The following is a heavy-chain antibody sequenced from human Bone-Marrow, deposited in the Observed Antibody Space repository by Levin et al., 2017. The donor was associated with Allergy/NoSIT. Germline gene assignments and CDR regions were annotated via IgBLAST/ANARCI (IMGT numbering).Heavy chain of an antibody. CDR2: VSWNSGSI. CDR3: AKDMGMTTVTEGFDY. D-gene: IGHD4-11*01. CDR1: GFTFDDYA. Sequence: QSGESLKISCAASGFTFDDYAMHWVRQAPGKGLEWVSGVSWNSGSIGYADSVKGRFTISRDNARNSLYLQMNSLRAEDTALYFCAKDMGMTTVTEGFDYWGQGTLVTVSS. J-gene: IGHJ4*02. V-gene: IGHV3-9*01.